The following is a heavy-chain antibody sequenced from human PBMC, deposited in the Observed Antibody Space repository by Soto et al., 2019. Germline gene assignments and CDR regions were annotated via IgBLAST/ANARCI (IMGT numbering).Heavy chain of an antibody. J-gene: IGHJ5*02. CDR2: IYYSGST. V-gene: IGHV4-39*01. CDR1: GGSISISNYY. CDR3: ARRQSSPWFDP. Sequence: PSETLSLTCTVSGGSISISNYYWCWVRQPPGKGLEWIGNIYYSGSTCYNPSLKSRVTISVDTSKNQFSLKLNSLTAADTAVYYCARRQSSPWFDPWGQGTLVTVSS. D-gene: IGHD2-15*01.